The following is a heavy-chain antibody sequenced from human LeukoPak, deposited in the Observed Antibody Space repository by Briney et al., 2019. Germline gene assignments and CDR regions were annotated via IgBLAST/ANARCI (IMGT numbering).Heavy chain of an antibody. D-gene: IGHD2-21*01. Sequence: GGSLRLSCAASGFTFSRHAMHWVRQAPGKGLEWVAVISYDGGNKDYADSVKGRFTVSRDNSKNTLYLQFSSLRAEDTAVFYCARSAGDPHAFDVWGQGTMVIVSS. V-gene: IGHV3-30-3*01. J-gene: IGHJ3*01. CDR1: GFTFSRHA. CDR2: ISYDGGNK. CDR3: ARSAGDPHAFDV.